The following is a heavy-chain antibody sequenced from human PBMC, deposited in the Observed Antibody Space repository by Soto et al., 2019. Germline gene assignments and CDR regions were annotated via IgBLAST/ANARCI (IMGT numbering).Heavy chain of an antibody. J-gene: IGHJ6*02. CDR2: IFYAGTT. D-gene: IGHD1-1*01. Sequence: SETLSPTFTVSGGSVSGYYWSWIWQPPGKVLEWLGYIFYAGTTMYNPSVKSRVTISVDTSKNQFSLRLSSLTAADTAVYYCTRHAIIPKLQYGMDVWGQGTTVTVSS. V-gene: IGHV4-59*02. CDR1: GGSVSGYY. CDR3: TRHAIIPKLQYGMDV.